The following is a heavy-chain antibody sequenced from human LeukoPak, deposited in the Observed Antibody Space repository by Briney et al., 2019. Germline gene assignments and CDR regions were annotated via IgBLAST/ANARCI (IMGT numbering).Heavy chain of an antibody. V-gene: IGHV3-23*01. D-gene: IGHD3-22*01. CDR1: GFTFSSYA. CDR2: ISGSGGST. Sequence: GGSLRLSCAASGFTFSSYAMSWVRQAPGKGLEWVSAISGSGGSTYYADSVKGRFTISRDNSKNALYLQMNSLRAEDTAVYYCAKRRYDSSGYTPWGQGTLVTVSS. CDR3: AKRRYDSSGYTP. J-gene: IGHJ4*02.